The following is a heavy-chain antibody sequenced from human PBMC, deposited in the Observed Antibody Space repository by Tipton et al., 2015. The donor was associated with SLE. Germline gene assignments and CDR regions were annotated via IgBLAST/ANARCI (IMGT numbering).Heavy chain of an antibody. J-gene: IGHJ3*02. CDR3: ARDGGGSGWYGGVDAFDI. CDR2: ISSSSSYI. CDR1: GFTFSSYS. V-gene: IGHV3-21*01. D-gene: IGHD6-19*01. Sequence: GSLRLSCAASGFTFSSYSMNWVRQAPGKGLEWVSSISSSSSYIYYADSVKGRFTISRDNAKNSLYLQMNSLRAEDTAVYYCARDGGGSGWYGGVDAFDIWGQGTMVTVSS.